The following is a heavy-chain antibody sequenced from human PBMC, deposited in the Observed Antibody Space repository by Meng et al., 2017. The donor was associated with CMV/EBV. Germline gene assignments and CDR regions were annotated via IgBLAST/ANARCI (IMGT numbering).Heavy chain of an antibody. V-gene: IGHV4-34*01. J-gene: IGHJ5*02. Sequence: QVRPPQLAAGLLKPSVTLSLTCAVYVGSFSGYYWSWIRQPPGKGLEWIGEINHSGSTNYNPSLKSRVTISVDTSKNQFSLKLSSVTAADTAAYYCARGVGGWFDPWGQGTLVTVSS. CDR3: ARGVGGWFDP. D-gene: IGHD1-26*01. CDR1: VGSFSGYY. CDR2: INHSGST.